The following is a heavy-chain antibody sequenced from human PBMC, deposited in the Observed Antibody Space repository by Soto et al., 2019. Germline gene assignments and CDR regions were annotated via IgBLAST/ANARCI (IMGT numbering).Heavy chain of an antibody. D-gene: IGHD3-3*01. CDR2: IYYSGST. Sequence: SETLSLTCTVSGGSISGYYWSWIRQPPGKGLEWIGYIYYSGSTNYNPSLKSRVTISVDTSKNQFSLKLSSVTAADTAVYYCARGIYSFLNYFDYWGQGTLVTVSS. J-gene: IGHJ4*02. CDR3: ARGIYSFLNYFDY. V-gene: IGHV4-59*01. CDR1: GGSISGYY.